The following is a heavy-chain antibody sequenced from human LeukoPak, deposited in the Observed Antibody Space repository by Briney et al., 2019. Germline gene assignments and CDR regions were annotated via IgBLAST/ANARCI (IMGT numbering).Heavy chain of an antibody. CDR3: ARDCGGGSCYGPYDAFDI. J-gene: IGHJ3*02. CDR1: GFTFSSYE. D-gene: IGHD2-15*01. Sequence: PGGSLRLSCAASGFTFSSYEMNWVRQAPGKGLEWVSYISSSGSTIYYADSVKGGFTISRDNAKNSLYLQMNSLRAENTAVYYCARDCGGGSCYGPYDAFDIWGQGTMVTVSS. V-gene: IGHV3-48*03. CDR2: ISSSGSTI.